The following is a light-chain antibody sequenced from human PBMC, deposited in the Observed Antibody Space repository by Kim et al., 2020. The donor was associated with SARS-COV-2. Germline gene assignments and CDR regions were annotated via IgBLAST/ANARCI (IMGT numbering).Light chain of an antibody. Sequence: DIVMTQSPATLSVSPGERATLSCRASQSVSSYLAWYQQKPGQAPRLLIYGASTRAAGIPARFSGSGSGTEFTLTISSLQSEGFAVYYCHQYNNWPPLTFGGGTKVDIK. CDR1: QSVSSY. V-gene: IGKV3-15*01. J-gene: IGKJ4*01. CDR2: GAS. CDR3: HQYNNWPPLT.